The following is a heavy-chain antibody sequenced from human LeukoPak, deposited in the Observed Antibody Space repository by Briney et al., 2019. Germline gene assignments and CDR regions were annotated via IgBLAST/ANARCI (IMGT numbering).Heavy chain of an antibody. CDR2: INHSVST. D-gene: IGHD3-10*01. Sequence: SETLSLTCAVYGGSFSGYYWSWIRQPPGKGLEWIGEINHSVSTNYNPSLKSRVTISVDTSKNQFSLKLSSVTAADTAVYYCARAPRYGSGSYKWFDPWGQGTLVTVSS. V-gene: IGHV4-34*01. J-gene: IGHJ5*02. CDR1: GGSFSGYY. CDR3: ARAPRYGSGSYKWFDP.